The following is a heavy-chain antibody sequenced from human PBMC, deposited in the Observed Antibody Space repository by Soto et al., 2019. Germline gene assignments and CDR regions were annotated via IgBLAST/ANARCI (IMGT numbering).Heavy chain of an antibody. CDR3: ARGGAVTDYFDY. J-gene: IGHJ4*02. CDR2: IIPILGIA. Sequence: QVQLVQSGAEVKKPGSSVKVSCKASGGTFSSYTISWVRQAPGQGLEWMGRIIPILGIANYAQKFQGRVTITADKSTSTAYMELSSLRSKDTAVYYCARGGAVTDYFDYWGQGTLVTVSS. D-gene: IGHD4-17*01. CDR1: GGTFSSYT. V-gene: IGHV1-69*02.